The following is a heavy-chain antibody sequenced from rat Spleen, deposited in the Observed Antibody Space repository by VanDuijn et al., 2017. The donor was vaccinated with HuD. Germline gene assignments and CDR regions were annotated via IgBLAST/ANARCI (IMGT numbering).Heavy chain of an antibody. J-gene: IGHJ2*01. CDR2: IPNAGGSP. CDR1: GFTFSDHY. D-gene: IGHD1-9*01. CDR3: ARRHYGYTDYFDY. Sequence: EVQLVESGGGLVQPGTSLKLSCAASGFTFSDHYMAWVRQAPAKGLEWVTSIPNAGGSPYYRDSVKGRFTISRANAKSTLNLQMDSLRSEDTATYYCARRHYGYTDYFDYWGQGVMVTVSS. V-gene: IGHV5S23*01.